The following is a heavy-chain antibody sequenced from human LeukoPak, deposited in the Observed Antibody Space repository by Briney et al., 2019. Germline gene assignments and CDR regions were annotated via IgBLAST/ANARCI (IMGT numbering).Heavy chain of an antibody. D-gene: IGHD3-22*01. CDR1: GFTFSSYG. CDR2: IRYDGSNK. V-gene: IGHV3-30*02. CDR3: AKRTYYDSSGYYYYYYYYYMDV. Sequence: GGSLRLSCAASGFTFSSYGMHWVRQAPGKGLEWVAFIRYDGSNKYYADSVKGRFTISRDNSKNTLYLQMNSLRAEDMAVYYCAKRTYYDSSGYYYYYYYYYMDVWGKGTTVTVSS. J-gene: IGHJ6*03.